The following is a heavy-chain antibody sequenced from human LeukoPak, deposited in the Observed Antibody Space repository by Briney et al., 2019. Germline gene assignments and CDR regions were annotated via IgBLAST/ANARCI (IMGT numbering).Heavy chain of an antibody. Sequence: ASVKVSCKASGYTFTSYYMHWVRQAPGQGLEWMGIINPSGGSTNYAQKFQGRVTMTRDTSTSTVYMELSSLRSEDTAVYYCARTLTVTTHGHGGDYWGQGTLVTVSS. V-gene: IGHV1-46*01. J-gene: IGHJ4*02. CDR2: INPSGGST. CDR3: ARTLTVTTHGHGGDY. CDR1: GYTFTSYY. D-gene: IGHD4-17*01.